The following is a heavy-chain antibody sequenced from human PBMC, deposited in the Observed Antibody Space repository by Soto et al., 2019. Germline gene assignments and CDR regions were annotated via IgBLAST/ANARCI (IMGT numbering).Heavy chain of an antibody. D-gene: IGHD4-4*01. CDR3: ARTTVTTINYYYYYYMDX. CDR2: IYYSGST. V-gene: IGHV4-39*01. J-gene: IGHJ6*03. CDR1: GGSISSSSYY. Sequence: SETLSLTCTVSGGSISSSSYYWGWIRQPPGKGLEWIGSIYYSGSTYYNPSLKSRVTISVDTSKNQFSLKLSSVTAADTAVYYCARTTVTTINYYYYYYMDXWGKGTTVTVSS.